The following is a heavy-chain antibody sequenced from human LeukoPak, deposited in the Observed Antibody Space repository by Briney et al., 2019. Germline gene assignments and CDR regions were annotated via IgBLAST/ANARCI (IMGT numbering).Heavy chain of an antibody. J-gene: IGHJ4*02. CDR3: ARDGCGGDCYWGFDY. V-gene: IGHV3-30*04. CDR2: ISYDGSNK. CDR1: GFTFSSYA. Sequence: GRSLRLSCAASGFTFSSYATHWVRQAPGKGLEWVAVISYDGSNKYYADSVKGRFTISRDNSKNTLYLQMNSLRAEDTAVYYCARDGCGGDCYWGFDYWGQGTLVTVSS. D-gene: IGHD2-21*02.